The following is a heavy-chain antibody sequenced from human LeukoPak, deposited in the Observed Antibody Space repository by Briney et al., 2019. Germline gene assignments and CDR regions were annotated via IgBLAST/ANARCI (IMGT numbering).Heavy chain of an antibody. J-gene: IGHJ4*02. V-gene: IGHV1-18*01. CDR2: ISAYNGNT. CDR3: ARDKLGYSYGFYHDY. D-gene: IGHD5-18*01. CDR1: GYTFTSYG. Sequence: ASVKVSCKASGYTFTSYGISWVRQAPGQGLEWMGGISAYNGNTNYAQKLQGRVTMTTDTSTSTAYMELRSLRSDDTAVYYCARDKLGYSYGFYHDYWDQGTLVTVSS.